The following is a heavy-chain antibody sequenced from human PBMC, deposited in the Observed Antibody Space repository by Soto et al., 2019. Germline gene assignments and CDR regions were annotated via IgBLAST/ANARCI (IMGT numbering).Heavy chain of an antibody. CDR1: VDSINNYY. Sequence: ETLSLTLTVPVDSINNYYWSWIRKPPGKTLEWIGYIYYTGSTTYNPSLESRVTMSVDASRNQFSLKLSSVNAADTAVYYCAKYRRTAAEGYTLDYWGRGTLVTVSS. CDR2: IYYTGST. CDR3: AKYRRTAAEGYTLDY. J-gene: IGHJ4*02. V-gene: IGHV4-59*01. D-gene: IGHD6-13*01.